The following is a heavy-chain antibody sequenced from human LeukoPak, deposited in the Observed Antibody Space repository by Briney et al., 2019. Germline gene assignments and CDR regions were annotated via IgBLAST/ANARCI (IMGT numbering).Heavy chain of an antibody. D-gene: IGHD2-2*01. J-gene: IGHJ4*02. CDR2: INPSGGST. CDR3: ARDLKGVVVPAAFFFDY. Sequence: ASVKVSCKASGYTFTSYYMHWVRQAPGQGLEWMGIINPSGGSTSYAQKFQGRVTMTRDTSTSTVYMELSSLRSEDTAVYYCARDLKGVVVPAAFFFDYWGQGTLVTVSS. V-gene: IGHV1-46*01. CDR1: GYTFTSYY.